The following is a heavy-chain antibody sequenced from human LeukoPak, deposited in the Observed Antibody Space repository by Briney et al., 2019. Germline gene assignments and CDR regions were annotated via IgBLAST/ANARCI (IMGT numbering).Heavy chain of an antibody. V-gene: IGHV4-39*07. CDR3: ARDRVGARTSDAFDI. J-gene: IGHJ3*02. D-gene: IGHD1-26*01. CDR2: IYYSGST. Sequence: PSGTLSLTCTVSGGSISSSSYYWGWIRQPPGKGLEWIGSIYYSGSTYYNPSLKSRVTISVDTSKNQFSLKLSSVTAADTAVYYCARDRVGARTSDAFDIWGQGTMVTVSS. CDR1: GGSISSSSYY.